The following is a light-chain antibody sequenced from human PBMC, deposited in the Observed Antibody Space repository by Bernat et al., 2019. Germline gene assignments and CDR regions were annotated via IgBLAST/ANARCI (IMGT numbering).Light chain of an antibody. CDR1: QSVSSN. Sequence: EIVMTQSPATLSVSPGERATLSCRASQSVSSNLAWYQQKPGQAPRLLIYGASTRATGITARFSGSGSGTEFTLTISSLQSEDFAVYYCQQYNNFVTFGQGTKLEIK. V-gene: IGKV3-15*01. J-gene: IGKJ2*01. CDR3: QQYNNFVT. CDR2: GAS.